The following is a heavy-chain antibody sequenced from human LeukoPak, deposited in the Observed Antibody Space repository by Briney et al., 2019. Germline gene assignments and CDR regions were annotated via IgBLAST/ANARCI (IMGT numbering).Heavy chain of an antibody. J-gene: IGHJ4*02. D-gene: IGHD3-16*02. V-gene: IGHV1-18*04. CDR1: GYTFTSYG. CDR2: ISAYNGNT. Sequence: GASVKVSCKASGYTFTSYGISWMRQAPGQGLEWMGWISAYNGNTNYAQKLQGRVTMTTDTSTSTAYMELRSLRSDDTAVYYCARANRMITFGGVIAEFDYWGQGTLVTVSS. CDR3: ARANRMITFGGVIAEFDY.